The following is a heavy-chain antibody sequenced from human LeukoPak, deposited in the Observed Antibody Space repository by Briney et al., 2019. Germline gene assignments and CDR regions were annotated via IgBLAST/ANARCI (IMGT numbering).Heavy chain of an antibody. V-gene: IGHV3-48*03. CDR2: ISSSGSTI. J-gene: IGHJ6*04. CDR3: AELGITMIGGV. D-gene: IGHD3-10*02. Sequence: GGSLRLSCAASGFTFSSYEMNWVRQAPGKGLEWVSYISSSGSTIYYADSVKGRFTISRDNAKNSLYLQMNSPSAEDTAVYYCAELGITMIGGVWGKGTTVTISS. CDR1: GFTFSSYE.